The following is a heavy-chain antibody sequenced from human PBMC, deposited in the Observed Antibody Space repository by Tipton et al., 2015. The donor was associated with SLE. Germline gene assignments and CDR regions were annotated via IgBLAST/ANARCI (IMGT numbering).Heavy chain of an antibody. J-gene: IGHJ4*02. CDR2: IYYSGST. CDR1: GGSISSYY. Sequence: TLSLTCTVSGGSISSYYWSWIRQPPGKGLQWIGYIYYSGSTNYNPSLKSRVTISVDTSKKQFSLKLSSVTAADPAVYYCARDRTGGAGFDYWAQGPLVTVSS. D-gene: IGHD1-1*01. V-gene: IGHV4-59*01. CDR3: ARDRTGGAGFDY.